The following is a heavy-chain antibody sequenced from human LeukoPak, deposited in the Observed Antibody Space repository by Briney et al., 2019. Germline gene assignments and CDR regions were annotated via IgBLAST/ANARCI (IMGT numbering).Heavy chain of an antibody. D-gene: IGHD5-18*01. V-gene: IGHV3-74*01. J-gene: IGHJ4*02. CDR3: ARFGNTAMDH. CDR2: INTDGSST. CDR1: GFTFSSYW. Sequence: GGSLRLSCAASGFTFSSYWMHWVRQAPGKGLVWVSRINTDGSSTTYADSVKGRFTISRDSAKNTLYLQMDSLRAEDTAVYYCARFGNTAMDHWGQGTLVTVSS.